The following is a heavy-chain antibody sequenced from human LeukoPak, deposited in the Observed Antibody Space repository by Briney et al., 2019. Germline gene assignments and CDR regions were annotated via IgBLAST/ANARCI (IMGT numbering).Heavy chain of an antibody. Sequence: SETLSLTCTVSGGSISSYYWSWIRQPPGKGLEWIGYIYYSGSTSYSPSLKSRVTISADTSQNQFSLKLSSVTAADTAVYYCASRKLGNDYWGQGTLVTVSS. J-gene: IGHJ4*02. CDR2: IYYSGST. CDR1: GGSISSYY. D-gene: IGHD7-27*01. V-gene: IGHV4-59*01. CDR3: ASRKLGNDY.